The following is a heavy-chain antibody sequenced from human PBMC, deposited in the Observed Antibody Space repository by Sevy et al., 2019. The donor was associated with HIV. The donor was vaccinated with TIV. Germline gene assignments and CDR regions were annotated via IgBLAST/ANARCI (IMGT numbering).Heavy chain of an antibody. V-gene: IGHV4-34*01. CDR1: DGSFSGYY. CDR3: ARSPPVVVVPGAPSWFDP. D-gene: IGHD2-2*01. J-gene: IGHJ5*02. CDR2: INESGIT. Sequence: SETLSLTCGVHDGSFSGYYWNWIRQLPGKGLEWIGEINESGITYYNPSLKSRVTISVDTSKKPFSLKLNSVTAADTAVYFCARSPPVVVVPGAPSWFDPWGQGTLVTVSS.